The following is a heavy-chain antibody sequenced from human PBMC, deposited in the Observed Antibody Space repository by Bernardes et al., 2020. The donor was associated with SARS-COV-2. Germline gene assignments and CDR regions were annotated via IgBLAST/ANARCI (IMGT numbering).Heavy chain of an antibody. V-gene: IGHV4-59*01. CDR2: LDNRGNT. J-gene: IGHJ4*02. CDR3: ARHGAGEDLSYFDY. CDR1: GGSIRGSY. D-gene: IGHD3-16*01. Sequence: SETLSLNCTVSGGSIRGSYLSWIRQGPELRLAWIGYLDNRGNTKFNPSLKSRVTISVDTSKNQFSLKVTSVTAADTAMYYCARHGAGEDLSYFDYWGRGTLVTGS.